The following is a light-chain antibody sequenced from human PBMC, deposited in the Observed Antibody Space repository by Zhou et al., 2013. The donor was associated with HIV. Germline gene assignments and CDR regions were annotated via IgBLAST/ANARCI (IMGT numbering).Light chain of an antibody. CDR3: QQCQSFPFT. J-gene: IGKJ3*01. CDR2: EAS. CDR1: QSISSW. V-gene: IGKV1-5*03. Sequence: DIQMTQSPSTLSASVGDRVTITCRASQSISSWLAWYQQKPGKAPKLLIYEASSLESGVPSRVSGSGSGTEFTLTISSLQPDDFATYYCQQCQSFPFTFGLGPKWISN.